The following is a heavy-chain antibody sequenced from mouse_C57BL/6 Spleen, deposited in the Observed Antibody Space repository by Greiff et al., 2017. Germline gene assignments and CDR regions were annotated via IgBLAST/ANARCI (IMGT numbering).Heavy chain of an antibody. Sequence: EVNVVESGGGLVKPGGSLKLSCAASGFTFSSYAMSWVRQTPEKRLEWVATISDGGSYTYYPDNVKGRFTISRDNAKNNLYLQMSHLKSEDTAMYYCARDHGEGAWFAYWGQGTLVTVSA. CDR2: ISDGGSYT. V-gene: IGHV5-4*01. J-gene: IGHJ3*01. CDR1: GFTFSSYA. CDR3: ARDHGEGAWFAY.